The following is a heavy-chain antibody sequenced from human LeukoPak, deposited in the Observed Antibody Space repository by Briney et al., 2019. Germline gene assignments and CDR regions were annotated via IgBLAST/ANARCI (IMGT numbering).Heavy chain of an antibody. J-gene: IGHJ5*02. CDR1: GYSFADYY. CDR3: ASESLVRDIINWFDP. D-gene: IGHD3-10*01. V-gene: IGHV1-2*02. Sequence: GASVKVSCKASGYSFADYYMHWVRQAPGQGLEWMGWIKPNSGGTSSAQKFQGRVTMTRDTSISTAYMELSSLRYDDKAVYYCASESLVRDIINWFDPWGQGTLVTVSS. CDR2: IKPNSGGT.